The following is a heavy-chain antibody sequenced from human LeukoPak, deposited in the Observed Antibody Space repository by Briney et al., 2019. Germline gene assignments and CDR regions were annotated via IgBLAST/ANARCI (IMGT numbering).Heavy chain of an antibody. D-gene: IGHD6-13*01. J-gene: IGHJ4*02. CDR3: AREGAAAGTISLPDY. CDR1: GYTFTSYY. CDR2: INPSGGST. Sequence: ASVKVSCKASGYTFTSYYMHWVRQAPGQGLEWMGIINPSGGSTSYAQKFQGRVTMTRDTSTSTVYMGLSSLRSEDTAVYYCAREGAAAGTISLPDYWGQGTLVTVSS. V-gene: IGHV1-46*01.